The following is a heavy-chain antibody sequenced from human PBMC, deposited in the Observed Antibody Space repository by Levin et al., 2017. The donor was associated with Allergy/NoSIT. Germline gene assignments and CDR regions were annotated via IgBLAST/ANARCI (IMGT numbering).Heavy chain of an antibody. V-gene: IGHV3-30*03. CDR2: ISYDGSNK. D-gene: IGHD4-23*01. J-gene: IGHJ1*01. CDR3: AAGVTIWDKSAEYFQH. Sequence: GGSLRLSCAASGFTFSSYGMHWVRQAPGKGLEWVAVISYDGSNKYYADSVKGRFTISRDNSKNTLYLQMNSLRAEDTAVYYCAAGVTIWDKSAEYFQHWGQGTLVTVSS. CDR1: GFTFSSYG.